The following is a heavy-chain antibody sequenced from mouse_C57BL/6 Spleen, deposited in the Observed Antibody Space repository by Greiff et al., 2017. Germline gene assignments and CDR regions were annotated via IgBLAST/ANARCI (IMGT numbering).Heavy chain of an antibody. V-gene: IGHV5-17*01. CDR2: ISSGSSTI. CDR1: GFTFSDYG. D-gene: IGHD2-3*01. Sequence: EVQGVESGGGLVKPGGSLKLSCAASGFTFSDYGMHWVRQAPEKGLEWVANISSGSSTIYYDDTVKGRFTITRDNAKNTLFLQMTSLRSEDTAVYYCARAYDGDYDYWGQGTTVTVSS. CDR3: ARAYDGDYDY. J-gene: IGHJ2*01.